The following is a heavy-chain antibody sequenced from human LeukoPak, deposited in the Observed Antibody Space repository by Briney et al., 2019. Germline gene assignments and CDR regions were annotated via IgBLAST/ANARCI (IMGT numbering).Heavy chain of an antibody. CDR2: ISGSGGST. J-gene: IGHJ4*02. D-gene: IGHD2/OR15-2a*01. CDR1: GFTFSSYG. V-gene: IGHV3-23*01. CDR3: AKDSAKKYDDY. Sequence: GGSLRLSCAASGFTFSSYGMSWVRQAPGKGLEWVSFISGSGGSTNYADSVKGRFTISRENSKNTLYLQMNSLRAEDTAVYYCAKDSAKKYDDYWGQGTLVTVSS.